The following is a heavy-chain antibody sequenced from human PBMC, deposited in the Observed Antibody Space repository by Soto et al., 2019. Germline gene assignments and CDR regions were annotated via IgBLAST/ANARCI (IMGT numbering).Heavy chain of an antibody. CDR3: ARGRGYSYGLDP. CDR1: GGSISSSY. V-gene: IGHV4-59*08. Sequence: SETLSLTCTVSGGSISSSYWSWIRQPPGKGLEWIGYIYDSGSTYYNSSLKSRVTMSVDTSKNQFSLKLSSVTAADTAVYYCARGRGYSYGLDPWGQGTLVTVS. CDR2: IYDSGST. D-gene: IGHD5-18*01. J-gene: IGHJ5*02.